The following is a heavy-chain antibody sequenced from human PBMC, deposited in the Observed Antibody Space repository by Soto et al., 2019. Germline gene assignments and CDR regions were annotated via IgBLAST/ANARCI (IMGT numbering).Heavy chain of an antibody. Sequence: PSETLSLTCTVSGGSVSSGSYYWSWIRQPPGKGLEWIGYIYYSGSTNYNPSLKSRVTISVDTSKNQFSLKLSPVTAADTAVYYCARVRNYDFWSGPYMDXSGKGTTVTVSS. CDR1: GGSVSSGSYY. D-gene: IGHD3-3*01. J-gene: IGHJ6*03. V-gene: IGHV4-61*01. CDR3: ARVRNYDFWSGPYMDX. CDR2: IYYSGST.